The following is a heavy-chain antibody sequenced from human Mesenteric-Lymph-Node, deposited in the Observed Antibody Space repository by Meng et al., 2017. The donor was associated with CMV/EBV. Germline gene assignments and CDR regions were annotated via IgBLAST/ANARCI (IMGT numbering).Heavy chain of an antibody. CDR1: GFTFSSYG. V-gene: IGHV3-33*01. Sequence: GGSLRLSCAASGFTFSSYGMYWVRQAPGKGLEWVALIWYDGSNKYYADSVKGRFTISRDNSKNTLYLQMNSLRAEDTAVYYCARDITTFDYWGQGTLVTVSS. D-gene: IGHD3-22*01. CDR2: IWYDGSNK. J-gene: IGHJ4*02. CDR3: ARDITTFDY.